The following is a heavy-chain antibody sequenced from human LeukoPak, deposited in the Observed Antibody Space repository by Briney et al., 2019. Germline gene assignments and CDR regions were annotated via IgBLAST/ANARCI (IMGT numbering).Heavy chain of an antibody. CDR1: GFTFSSYG. V-gene: IGHV3-66*01. Sequence: GGSLRLSCAASGFTFSSYGMSWVRQAPGKGLEWVSVIYSGGSTYYADSVKGRFTISRDNSKNTLYLQMNSLRAEDTAVYYCARWFFKQQGLDYWGQGTLVTVSS. J-gene: IGHJ4*02. CDR3: ARWFFKQQGLDY. CDR2: IYSGGST. D-gene: IGHD6-13*01.